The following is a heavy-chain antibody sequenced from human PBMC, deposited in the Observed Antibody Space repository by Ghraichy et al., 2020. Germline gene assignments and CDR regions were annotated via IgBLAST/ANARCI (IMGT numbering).Heavy chain of an antibody. J-gene: IGHJ4*02. CDR2: IKQDGSEK. Sequence: LSLTCAASGFTFSSYWMSWVRQAPGKGLEWVANIKQDGSEKYYVDAVKGRFTISRDDAKNSLSLQMNSLRAEDTAVYYCARDALWGLLRGGFDDWGQGTLVIVSS. CDR1: GFTFSSYW. D-gene: IGHD1-26*01. V-gene: IGHV3-7*03. CDR3: ARDALWGLLRGGFDD.